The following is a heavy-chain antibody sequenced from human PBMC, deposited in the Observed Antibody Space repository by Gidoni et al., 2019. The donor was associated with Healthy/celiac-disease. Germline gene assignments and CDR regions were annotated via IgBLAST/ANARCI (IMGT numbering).Heavy chain of an antibody. J-gene: IGHJ4*02. V-gene: IGHV3-15*01. CDR2: IKSKTDGGTT. D-gene: IGHD2-21*02. Sequence: EVQLVESGVGLVKPGGSLRLSCAASGVTFSNAWLCGVRQAPEKGLEWVGRIKSKTDGGTTDYAAPVKGRFTISRDDSKNTLYLQMNSLKTEDTAVYYCIGYCGGDCYMYYFDYWGQGTLVTVSS. CDR1: GVTFSNAW. CDR3: IGYCGGDCYMYYFDY.